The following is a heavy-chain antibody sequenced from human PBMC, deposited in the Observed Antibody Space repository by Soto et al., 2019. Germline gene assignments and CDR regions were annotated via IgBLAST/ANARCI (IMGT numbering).Heavy chain of an antibody. D-gene: IGHD1-26*01. Sequence: QVQLVESGGGVVQPGRSLRLSCAASGFTFSTYGMHWVRQAPGTGLEWVAVIWYDGSHKDYADSVKGRFTISRDNSKNPRYLQMNSLRVEDTGVYYCARAVGPFDYWGQGTLVAVSS. CDR2: IWYDGSHK. V-gene: IGHV3-33*01. J-gene: IGHJ4*02. CDR1: GFTFSTYG. CDR3: ARAVGPFDY.